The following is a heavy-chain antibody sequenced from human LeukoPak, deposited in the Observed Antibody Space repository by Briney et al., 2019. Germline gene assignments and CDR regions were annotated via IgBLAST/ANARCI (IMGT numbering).Heavy chain of an antibody. CDR2: ISKGSAYI. J-gene: IGHJ6*02. Sequence: GGSLRLSCAASGFTFSSYSMNWGRQAPGKGLEWVSCISKGSAYIYYADSVKGRFTISRDNAKNSLYLQMSSLRAEDTAVYYCAREEDSTAIRSSDGMDVWGQGPTVTVSS. CDR3: AREEDSTAIRSSDGMDV. CDR1: GFTFSSYS. V-gene: IGHV3-21*01. D-gene: IGHD6-6*01.